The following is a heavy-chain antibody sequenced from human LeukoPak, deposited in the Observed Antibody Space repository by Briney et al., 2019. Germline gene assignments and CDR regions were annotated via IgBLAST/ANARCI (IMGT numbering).Heavy chain of an antibody. J-gene: IGHJ4*02. CDR1: EGAFNSYA. Sequence: SVKVSCKASEGAFNSYAVSWVRHAPGHGLEWVGGIIPIFAKPNYAQKFQGRVTITADESTTTVYMDVSNLRSDDTAVYYCARGPGCRGGTCYHNYFDHWGQGTLLTVSS. D-gene: IGHD2-15*01. V-gene: IGHV1-69*13. CDR2: IIPIFAKP. CDR3: ARGPGCRGGTCYHNYFDH.